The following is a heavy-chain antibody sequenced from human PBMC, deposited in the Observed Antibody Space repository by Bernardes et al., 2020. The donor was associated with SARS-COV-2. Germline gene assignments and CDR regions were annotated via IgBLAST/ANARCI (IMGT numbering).Heavy chain of an antibody. Sequence: SETLSLTCTVSGGSISSYYWSWIRQPAGKGLEWIGRIYTSGSTNYNASLKSRVTMSVDTSKNQFSLKLSSVTAADTAVYYCARSRRPYYYYGMDVWGQGTTVTVSS. V-gene: IGHV4-4*07. CDR1: GGSISSYY. CDR2: IYTSGST. J-gene: IGHJ6*02. CDR3: ARSRRPYYYYGMDV.